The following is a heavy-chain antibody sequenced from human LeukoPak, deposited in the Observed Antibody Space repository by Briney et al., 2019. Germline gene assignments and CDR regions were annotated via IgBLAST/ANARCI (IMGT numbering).Heavy chain of an antibody. CDR2: IIPIFGTA. V-gene: IGHV1-69*05. D-gene: IGHD6-13*01. J-gene: IGHJ4*02. Sequence: GASVKVSCKASGGTFSSYAISWVRQAPGQGLEWMGGIIPIFGTANYAQKFQGRVTITTDESTRTAYMELSSLRSEDTAVYYCAREAAAGLDYWGQGTLVTVSS. CDR3: AREAAAGLDY. CDR1: GGTFSSYA.